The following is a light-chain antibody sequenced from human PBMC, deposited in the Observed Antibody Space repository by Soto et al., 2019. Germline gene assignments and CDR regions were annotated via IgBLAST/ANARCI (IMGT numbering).Light chain of an antibody. CDR3: QQYNSWPPT. CDR2: GAS. V-gene: IGKV3-15*01. CDR1: QSVSSN. J-gene: IGKJ2*01. Sequence: EIVMTQSPATLSVSPGERATLSCRASQSVSSNLAWYQQKPGQAPRLLIYGASTRATGIPARFSGSASGTEYTLTISGLQSEDFAVYYCQQYNSWPPTVGQGTKLEIK.